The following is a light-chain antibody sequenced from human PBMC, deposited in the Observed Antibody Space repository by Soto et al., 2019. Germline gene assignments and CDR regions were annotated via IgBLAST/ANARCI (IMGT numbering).Light chain of an antibody. J-gene: IGLJ1*01. V-gene: IGLV2-11*01. CDR1: SSHVGGYKY. Sequence: QSALTQPRSVSGSPGQSVTISCTGTSSHVGGYKYVSWYQQHPGKAPKLMIYDVSKRPSGVPDRFSGSKSGNTASLTISGLQAEDEADYYCCSYAGSYKGYVFGTGTKLTVL. CDR2: DVS. CDR3: CSYAGSYKGYV.